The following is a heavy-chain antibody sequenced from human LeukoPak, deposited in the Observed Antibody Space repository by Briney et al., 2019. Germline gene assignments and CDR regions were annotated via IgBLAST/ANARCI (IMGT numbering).Heavy chain of an antibody. CDR2: ISGSGGST. J-gene: IGHJ4*02. V-gene: IGHV3-23*01. D-gene: IGHD3-10*01. CDR1: GFTFSSYA. Sequence: GGSLRLSCAASGFTFSSYAMSWVRQAPGKGLEWVSAISGSGGSTYYADSVKGRFTIPRDNSKNTLYLQMNSLRAEDTAVYYCAKDSLLLWFGELSYLDYWGQGTLVTVSS. CDR3: AKDSLLLWFGELSYLDY.